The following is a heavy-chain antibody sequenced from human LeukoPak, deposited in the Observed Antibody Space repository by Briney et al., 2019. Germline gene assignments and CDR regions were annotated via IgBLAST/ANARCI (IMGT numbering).Heavy chain of an antibody. D-gene: IGHD1-26*01. CDR2: IKQDGSEK. Sequence: QAGGSLRLSCAASGFTLSSYWMSWVRQAPGKGLEWVANIKQDGSEKYYVDSVKGRFTISRDNAKNSLYLQMNSLRAEDTAVYYCAREKQWGAFDIWGQGTMVTVSS. V-gene: IGHV3-7*01. CDR1: GFTLSSYW. CDR3: AREKQWGAFDI. J-gene: IGHJ3*02.